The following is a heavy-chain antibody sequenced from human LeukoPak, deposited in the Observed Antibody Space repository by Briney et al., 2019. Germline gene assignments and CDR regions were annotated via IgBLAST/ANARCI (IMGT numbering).Heavy chain of an antibody. V-gene: IGHV3-23*01. CDR3: AKEVYCGRDCYNPGYGVDV. J-gene: IGHJ6*02. Sequence: PGGSLRLSCAASRFTFSSYAMGWVRQAPGKGLEWVSAISGSGGRTYYADSVKGRFTISRDNSKNTLSLQMNSLRDEDTATYYCAKEVYCGRDCYNPGYGVDVWGQGTTVTVSS. CDR1: RFTFSSYA. D-gene: IGHD2-21*02. CDR2: ISGSGGRT.